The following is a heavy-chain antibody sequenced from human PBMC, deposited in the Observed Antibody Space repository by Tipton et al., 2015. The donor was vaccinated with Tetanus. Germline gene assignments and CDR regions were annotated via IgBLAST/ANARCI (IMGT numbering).Heavy chain of an antibody. J-gene: IGHJ4*02. CDR1: GFTFSDYE. D-gene: IGHD3-9*01. CDR2: IGGSGRTI. Sequence: SLRLSCAASGFTFSDYEMNWVRQAPGKGLEWVAYIGGSGRTIFYADSVKGRFTISRDNAKNSLFLQMNSLRAEDTAVYYCARDKTRYDVLTDYYPFDFWGQGTLVTVSS. V-gene: IGHV3-48*03. CDR3: ARDKTRYDVLTDYYPFDF.